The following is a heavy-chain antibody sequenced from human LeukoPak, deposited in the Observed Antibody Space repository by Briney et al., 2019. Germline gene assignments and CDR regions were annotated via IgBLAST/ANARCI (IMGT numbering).Heavy chain of an antibody. J-gene: IGHJ3*02. D-gene: IGHD3-10*01. V-gene: IGHV4-39*07. CDR2: IYYSGST. Sequence: SETLSLTCTVSGGSISSGSYYWGWIRQPPGKGLEWIGSIYYSGSTYYNPSLKSRVTISVDTSKNQFSLKLSSVTAADTAVYYCARDYYYGSGSYDWDAFDIWGQGTMVTVSS. CDR1: GGSISSGSYY. CDR3: ARDYYYGSGSYDWDAFDI.